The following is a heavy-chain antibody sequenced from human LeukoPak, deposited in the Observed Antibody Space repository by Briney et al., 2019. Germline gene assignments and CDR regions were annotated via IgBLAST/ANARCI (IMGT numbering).Heavy chain of an antibody. CDR3: ARSRWLQYDFDY. CDR2: IYYSGST. Sequence: SETLSLTCTVSGGSVSSGSYYWSWIRQPPGKGLEWIGYIYYSGSTNYNPSLKSRVTISVDTSKNQFSLKLSSVTAADTAVYHCARSRWLQYDFDYWGQGTLVTVSS. CDR1: GGSVSSGSYY. D-gene: IGHD5-24*01. V-gene: IGHV4-61*01. J-gene: IGHJ4*02.